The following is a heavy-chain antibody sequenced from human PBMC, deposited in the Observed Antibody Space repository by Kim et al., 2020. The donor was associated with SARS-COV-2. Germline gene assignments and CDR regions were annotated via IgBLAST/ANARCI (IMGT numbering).Heavy chain of an antibody. CDR3: ARRRGATVTTSVWFDP. CDR2: IIAVFGTA. J-gene: IGHJ5*02. V-gene: IGHV1-69*13. CDR1: GGTFSSYS. Sequence: SVKVSCKASGGTFSSYSISWVRQAPGQGLEWMGGIIAVFGTANYSQKFQGRVTITGDESTSTAYMELSSLRSEDTAVYYCARRRGATVTTSVWFDPWRQETLVTVSS. D-gene: IGHD4-17*01.